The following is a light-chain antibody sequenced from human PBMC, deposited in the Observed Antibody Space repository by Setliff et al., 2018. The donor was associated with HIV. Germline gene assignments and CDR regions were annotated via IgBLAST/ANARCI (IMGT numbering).Light chain of an antibody. CDR1: SIDVGLYNY. J-gene: IGLJ1*01. CDR2: EVS. V-gene: IGLV2-11*01. Sequence: QSALTQPRSVSGSPGQSVTISCTGTSIDVGLYNYVSWYQQHPGKAPKLIIYEVSNRPSGVSNRFSGSKSGNTASLTISGLQAEDEADYYCSSYTSIYTYVFGTGTKVTVL. CDR3: SSYTSIYTYV.